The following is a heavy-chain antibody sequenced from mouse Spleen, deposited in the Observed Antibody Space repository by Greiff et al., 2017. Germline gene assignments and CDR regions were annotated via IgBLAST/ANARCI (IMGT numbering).Heavy chain of an antibody. CDR3: ASDGTYFDV. CDR1: GFTFSDYG. J-gene: IGHJ1*01. Sequence: EVQVVESGGGLVKPGGSLKLSCAASGFTFSDYGMHWVRQAPEKGLEWVAYISSGSSTIYYADTVKGRFTFSRDNAKNTLFLQMTSLRSEDTARYHCASDGTYFDVWGAGTTVTVSS. CDR2: ISSGSSTI. D-gene: IGHD2-3*01. V-gene: IGHV5-17*01.